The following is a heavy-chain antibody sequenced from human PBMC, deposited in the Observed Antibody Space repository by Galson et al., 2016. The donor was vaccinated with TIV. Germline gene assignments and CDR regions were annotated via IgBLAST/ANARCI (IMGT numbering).Heavy chain of an antibody. CDR1: GFTFSDYY. Sequence: SLRLSCAISGFTFSDYYMIWVRQAPGKGLQWVSYISSSGILINYADSVKGRFTASRDNAKDSLFLQMNSLRVEDTAVYYCARGSLDRWGQGTLVTVSS. J-gene: IGHJ5*02. CDR2: ISSSGILI. V-gene: IGHV3-11*05. CDR3: ARGSLDR.